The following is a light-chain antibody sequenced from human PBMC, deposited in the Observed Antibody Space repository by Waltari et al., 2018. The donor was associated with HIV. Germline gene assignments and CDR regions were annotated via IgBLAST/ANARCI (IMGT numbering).Light chain of an antibody. CDR3: QVWDSSRDWV. J-gene: IGLJ3*02. CDR1: NTGSKS. CDR2: DDS. Sequence: SNVLTQPPSVSVAPGQTARITCGGNNTGSKSVHWYQQRPGQAPVVVVFDDSDRPSGITERFAGSNSGNTATLTISRVEAGDEADYYCQVWDSSRDWVFGGGTKLTVL. V-gene: IGLV3-21*02.